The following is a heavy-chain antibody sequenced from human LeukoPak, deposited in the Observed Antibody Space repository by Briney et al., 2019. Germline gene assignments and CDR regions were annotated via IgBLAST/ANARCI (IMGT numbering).Heavy chain of an antibody. D-gene: IGHD3-10*01. CDR1: GFTFDDYA. CDR2: ISWNSGII. CDR3: ARTLTMVRGVIIRDAFDI. Sequence: GGSLRLSCAASGFTFDDYAMHWVRQAPGKGLEWVSGISWNSGIIGYADSVKGRFTISRDNAKNSLYLQMNSLRAEDTAVYYCARTLTMVRGVIIRDAFDIWGQGTMVNVSS. V-gene: IGHV3-9*01. J-gene: IGHJ3*02.